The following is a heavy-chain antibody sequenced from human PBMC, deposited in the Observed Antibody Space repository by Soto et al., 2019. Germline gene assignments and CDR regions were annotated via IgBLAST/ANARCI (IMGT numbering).Heavy chain of an antibody. CDR3: ARARTYYDSRGYYNPYYFQH. CDR2: IIPIFDTA. V-gene: IGHV1-69*01. D-gene: IGHD3-22*01. CDR1: GGTFSSYA. Sequence: QLQLVQSGAEVKKPGSSVKVSCKASGGTFSSYAISWVRQAPGQGLEWMGRIIPIFDTANYAQKFQGRVTITADESTSTAYMELSSLRSEDPAVYYCARARTYYDSRGYYNPYYFQHWGQGTLVTVSS. J-gene: IGHJ1*01.